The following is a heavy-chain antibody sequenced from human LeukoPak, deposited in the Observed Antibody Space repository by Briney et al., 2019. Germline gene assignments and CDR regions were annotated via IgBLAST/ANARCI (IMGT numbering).Heavy chain of an antibody. J-gene: IGHJ3*02. CDR2: INPSGGST. D-gene: IGHD6-25*01. CDR3: ARGLRIVAAVRAFDI. Sequence: ASVKVSCKASGYTFTSYYMHWVRQAPGQGLEWMGIINPSGGSTSYAQKFQGRVTMTRDTSTSTVYMELSSLRSEDTAVYYCARGLRIVAAVRAFDIWGQGTMVTVSS. CDR1: GYTFTSYY. V-gene: IGHV1-46*01.